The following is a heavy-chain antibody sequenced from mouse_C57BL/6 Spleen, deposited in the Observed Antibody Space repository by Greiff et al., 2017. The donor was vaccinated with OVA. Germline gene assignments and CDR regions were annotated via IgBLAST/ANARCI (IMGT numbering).Heavy chain of an antibody. D-gene: IGHD1-1*01. V-gene: IGHV1-72*01. CDR3: ARSTSTVVAPWDAMDY. CDR1: GYTFTSYW. Sequence: QVQLQQPGAELVKPGASVKLSCKASGYTFTSYWMHWVKQRPGRGLEWIGRIDPNSGGTKYNEKFKSKATLTVDKPSSTAYMQLSSLTSEDSAVYYCARSTSTVVAPWDAMDYWGQGTSVTVSS. J-gene: IGHJ4*01. CDR2: IDPNSGGT.